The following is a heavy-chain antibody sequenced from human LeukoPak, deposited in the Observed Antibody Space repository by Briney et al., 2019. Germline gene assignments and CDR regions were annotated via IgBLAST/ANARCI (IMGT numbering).Heavy chain of an antibody. Sequence: ESGPTLVKPTQTLTLTCTFSGFSLSSSGVGVGWIRQPPGKALEWLALIYWDDDKRYSPSLKSRRTITKDTSKNQVVLTMTNMDPVDTATYYCAHTHDYQPPFQHWGQGTLVTVSS. CDR2: IYWDDDK. D-gene: IGHD4-11*01. CDR1: GFSLSSSGVG. J-gene: IGHJ1*01. CDR3: AHTHDYQPPFQH. V-gene: IGHV2-5*02.